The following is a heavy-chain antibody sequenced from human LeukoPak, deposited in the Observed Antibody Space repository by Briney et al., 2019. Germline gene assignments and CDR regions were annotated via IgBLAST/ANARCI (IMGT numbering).Heavy chain of an antibody. CDR2: ISYDGSNK. V-gene: IGHV3-30*18. Sequence: GGSLRLSCAASGFTFSSYGMHWVRQAPGKGLEWVAVISYDGSNKYYADSVKGRFTISRDNSKNTLYLQVNSLRAEDTAVYYCAKSPFFGVWGQGTLVTVSS. CDR1: GFTFSSYG. J-gene: IGHJ4*02. CDR3: AKSPFFGV. D-gene: IGHD3-10*01.